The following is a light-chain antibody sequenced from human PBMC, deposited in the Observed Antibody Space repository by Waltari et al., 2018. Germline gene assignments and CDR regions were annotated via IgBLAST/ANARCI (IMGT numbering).Light chain of an antibody. CDR2: AAS. CDR1: QGISKS. V-gene: IGKV1-NL1*01. Sequence: IHMTQSPSSLSASVGDRVSITCRASQGISKSLAWYLQKPGKAPKLLLYAASILESGVPSRFSGSGSGTDYTLTITSLQPEDFATYYCQQYYTTPLTFGGGTKVEI. CDR3: QQYYTTPLT. J-gene: IGKJ4*01.